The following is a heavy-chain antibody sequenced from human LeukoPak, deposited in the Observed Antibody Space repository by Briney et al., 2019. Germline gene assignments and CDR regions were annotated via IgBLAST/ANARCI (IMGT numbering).Heavy chain of an antibody. D-gene: IGHD4-23*01. CDR2: ISGGGGST. Sequence: GGSLRLSCAASGFTFSSYAMTWVRQAPGKGLEWVSIISGGGGSTNYADSVKGRFTISRDNSKNTLYLQMNNLRAEDTAVYYCHGGNFIWGQGTLVTVSS. J-gene: IGHJ4*02. CDR1: GFTFSSYA. CDR3: HGGNFI. V-gene: IGHV3-23*01.